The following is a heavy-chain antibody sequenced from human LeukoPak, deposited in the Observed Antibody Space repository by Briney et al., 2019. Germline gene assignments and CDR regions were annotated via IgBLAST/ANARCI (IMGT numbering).Heavy chain of an antibody. CDR2: ISSSSSYI. J-gene: IGHJ4*02. D-gene: IGHD6-19*01. Sequence: GGSLRLSCAASGFTFSSYSMNWVRQAPGKGLEWVSSISSSSSYIYYADSVKGRFTISRDNAKNSLYLQMNSLRAEDTAVYYCARSGYSSGLGGDYWGQGTLVTASS. V-gene: IGHV3-21*01. CDR1: GFTFSSYS. CDR3: ARSGYSSGLGGDY.